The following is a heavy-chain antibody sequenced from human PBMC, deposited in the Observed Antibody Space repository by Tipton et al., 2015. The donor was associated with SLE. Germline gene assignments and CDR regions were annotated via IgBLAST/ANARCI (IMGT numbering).Heavy chain of an antibody. V-gene: IGHV4-31*03. CDR1: GGSIRSGAYY. CDR3: ARYLGASFDF. Sequence: TLSLTCTVSGGSIRSGAYYWSWIRQHPGKGLEWIGYIHDSGATFYNPSLRSRSAISVDTSQNQFSLRLTSVTAADTAVYYCARYLGASFDFWGQGILVTVSS. D-gene: IGHD2-2*01. CDR2: IHDSGAT. J-gene: IGHJ4*02.